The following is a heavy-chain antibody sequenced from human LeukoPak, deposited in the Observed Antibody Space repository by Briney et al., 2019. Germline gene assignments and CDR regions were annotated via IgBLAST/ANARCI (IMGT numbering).Heavy chain of an antibody. CDR3: ARDPYDFWSGDSQIEEDWFDP. CDR1: GFTFSSYA. CDR2: ISYDGSNK. V-gene: IGHV3-30-3*01. Sequence: AGGSLRLSCAASGFTFSSYAMHWVRQAPGKGLEWVAVISYDGSNKYYADSVKGRFTISRDNSKNTLYLQMNSLRAEDTAVYYCARDPYDFWSGDSQIEEDWFDPWGQGTLVTVSS. J-gene: IGHJ5*02. D-gene: IGHD3-3*01.